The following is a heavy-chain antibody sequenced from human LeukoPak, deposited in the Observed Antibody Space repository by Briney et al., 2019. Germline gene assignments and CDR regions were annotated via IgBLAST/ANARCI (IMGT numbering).Heavy chain of an antibody. V-gene: IGHV1-69*13. Sequence: GASVKVSCKASGGTFSSYAISWVRQAPGQGLEWMGGIIPIFGTANYAQKFQGRVTITADESTSTAYMELSSLRPEDTAVYYCARDRDSSGYPYYFDYWGQGTLVTVSS. D-gene: IGHD3-22*01. J-gene: IGHJ4*02. CDR2: IIPIFGTA. CDR1: GGTFSSYA. CDR3: ARDRDSSGYPYYFDY.